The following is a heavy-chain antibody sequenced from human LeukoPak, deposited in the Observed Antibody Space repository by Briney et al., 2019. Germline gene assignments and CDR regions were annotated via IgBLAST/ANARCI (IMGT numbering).Heavy chain of an antibody. D-gene: IGHD6-19*01. Sequence: GGSLRLSCAASGFTFSSYAMSWVRQAPGKGLEWVAVISYDGSNKYYADSVKGRFTISRDNSKNTLYLQMNSLRAEDTAVYYCARDSKGSGWYLIDYWGQGTLVTVSS. CDR1: GFTFSSYA. J-gene: IGHJ4*02. V-gene: IGHV3-30-3*01. CDR2: ISYDGSNK. CDR3: ARDSKGSGWYLIDY.